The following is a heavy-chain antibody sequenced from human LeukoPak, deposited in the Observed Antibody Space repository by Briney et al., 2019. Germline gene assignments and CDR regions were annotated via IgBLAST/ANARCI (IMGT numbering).Heavy chain of an antibody. CDR1: GGSISNYY. V-gene: IGHV4-59*08. CDR3: ARLPRSFDSKDAFDI. D-gene: IGHD3-9*01. J-gene: IGHJ3*02. Sequence: PSETLSLTCTVSGGSISNYYWNWIRQPPGEGLEWIGYVYYSGTTNYNPSLQSRVTVSVDTSKNQFSLKLRSVTAADTAVYYCARLPRSFDSKDAFDIWGQGTMVTVSS. CDR2: VYYSGTT.